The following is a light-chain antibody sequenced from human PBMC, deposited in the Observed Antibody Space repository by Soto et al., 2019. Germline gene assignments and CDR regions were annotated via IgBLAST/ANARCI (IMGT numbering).Light chain of an antibody. V-gene: IGLV2-14*01. CDR2: DVS. Sequence: QSALTQPASVSGSPGQSSTISCTGTSSDVGGYNYVSWYQQHPGKAPKLIIYDVSNWPSGVSNRFSGSKSGNTASLTISGLQAEDEGDYYCSSYTSRRTYVFGTGTKVTVL. CDR1: SSDVGGYNY. CDR3: SSYTSRRTYV. J-gene: IGLJ1*01.